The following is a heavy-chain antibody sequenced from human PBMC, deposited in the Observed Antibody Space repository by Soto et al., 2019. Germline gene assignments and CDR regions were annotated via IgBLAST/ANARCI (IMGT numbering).Heavy chain of an antibody. CDR1: GFTFDDYA. Sequence: GGSLRLSCAASGFTFDDYAMHWVRQAPGKGLEWVSGISWNSGSIGYADSVKGRFTISRDNAKNSLYLQMNSLRAEDTALYYCAKELFKGYSSSWHYYYYGMDVWGQGTTVTVSS. V-gene: IGHV3-9*01. D-gene: IGHD6-13*01. J-gene: IGHJ6*02. CDR3: AKELFKGYSSSWHYYYYGMDV. CDR2: ISWNSGSI.